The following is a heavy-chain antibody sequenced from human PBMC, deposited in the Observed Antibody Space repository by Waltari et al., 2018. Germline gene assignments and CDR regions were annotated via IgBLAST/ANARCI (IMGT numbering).Heavy chain of an antibody. Sequence: EVQLLESGGGLVQPGGSLRLSCVASGYTFRRYAMIWIRKAPGKGLEWVSSMSGSGDSTYHADSVKGRFTIARDNSKNTLYLQMDSLRAEDTAVYYCAKEGEFCNDGICYEGTFDYWGQGTLVTVSP. CDR2: MSGSGDST. V-gene: IGHV3-23*01. CDR3: AKEGEFCNDGICYEGTFDY. CDR1: GYTFRRYA. D-gene: IGHD2-8*01. J-gene: IGHJ4*02.